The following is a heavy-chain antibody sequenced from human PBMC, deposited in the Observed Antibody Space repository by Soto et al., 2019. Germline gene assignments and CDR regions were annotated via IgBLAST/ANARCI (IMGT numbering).Heavy chain of an antibody. D-gene: IGHD1-7*01. CDR2: IYYSGST. V-gene: IGHV4-59*01. CDR1: GGSISSYY. J-gene: IGHJ6*02. CDR3: AREGLTGTIGLYYYYGMDV. Sequence: PSETLSLTCTVSGGSISSYYWSWIRQPPGKGLEWIGYIYYSGSTNCNPSLKSRRTIPVDTSKNQFSLKLSSVTAADTAVYYCAREGLTGTIGLYYYYGMDVWGQGTTVTVSS.